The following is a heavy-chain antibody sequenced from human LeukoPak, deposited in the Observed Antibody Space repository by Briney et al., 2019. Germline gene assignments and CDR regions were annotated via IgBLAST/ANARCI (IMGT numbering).Heavy chain of an antibody. CDR3: ATPEGYNSSYYYYGMDV. CDR2: IIPIFGTA. V-gene: IGHV1-69*13. CDR1: GGTFSSYA. D-gene: IGHD6-6*01. J-gene: IGHJ6*02. Sequence: SVKVSCKASGGTFSSYAISWVRQAPGQGLEWMGGIIPIFGTANYAQKFQGRVTITADESTSTAYMELSSLRSEDTAVYYCATPEGYNSSYYYYGMDVWGQGTTVTVSS.